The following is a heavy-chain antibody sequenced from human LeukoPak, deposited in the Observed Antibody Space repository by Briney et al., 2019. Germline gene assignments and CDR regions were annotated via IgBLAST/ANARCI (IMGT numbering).Heavy chain of an antibody. CDR1: GGSISSYY. CDR3: ARDSVRPYYYGSGSWDAFDI. D-gene: IGHD3-10*01. J-gene: IGHJ3*02. CDR2: IYTSGST. Sequence: PSETLSLTCTVSGGSISSYYWSWIRQPAGKGLEWIGRIYTSGSTNYNPSLKRRGTMSVDTPKNQFSLKLSSVTAADTAVYYCARDSVRPYYYGSGSWDAFDIWGQGTMVTVSS. V-gene: IGHV4-4*07.